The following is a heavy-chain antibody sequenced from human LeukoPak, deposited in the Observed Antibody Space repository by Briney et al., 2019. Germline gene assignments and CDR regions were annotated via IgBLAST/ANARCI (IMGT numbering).Heavy chain of an antibody. CDR3: ARRMGTEYYYMDV. V-gene: IGHV3-23*01. J-gene: IGHJ6*03. Sequence: GGSLRLSCAASGFTFSSYAMNWVRQATGKGLEWVSVISGSGVSTYYADSVKGRFTISRDNSKNTLYLQMNSLRAEDTAVYYCARRMGTEYYYMDVWGRGTTVTISS. CDR2: ISGSGVST. D-gene: IGHD1/OR15-1a*01. CDR1: GFTFSSYA.